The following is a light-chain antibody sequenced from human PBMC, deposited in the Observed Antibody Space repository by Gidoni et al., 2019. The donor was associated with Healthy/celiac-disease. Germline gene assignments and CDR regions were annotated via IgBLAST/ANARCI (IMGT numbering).Light chain of an antibody. J-gene: IGKJ1*01. Sequence: DIQMTQSPSTLSASVGDRVTITCRASQSISSWLAWYQQNPGKAPKLLIYKASSLESGVPSRFSGSGSGTEFTLTISSLQPDDFATYYCQQYNSYWTFGQXTKVEIK. V-gene: IGKV1-5*03. CDR3: QQYNSYWT. CDR1: QSISSW. CDR2: KAS.